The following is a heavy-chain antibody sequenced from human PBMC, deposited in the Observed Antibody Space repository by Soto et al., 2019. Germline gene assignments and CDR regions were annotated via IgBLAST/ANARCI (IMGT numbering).Heavy chain of an antibody. CDR1: GGTFSSYA. CDR3: ASPDFWSGYEFPSSGMDV. J-gene: IGHJ6*02. D-gene: IGHD3-3*01. V-gene: IGHV1-69*06. CDR2: IIPIFGTA. Sequence: QVQLVQSGAEVKKPGSSVKVSCKASGGTFSSYAISWVQQAPGQGLEWMGGIIPIFGTANYAQKFQGRVTITADKSTSTAYMELSSLRSEDTAVYYCASPDFWSGYEFPSSGMDVWGQGTTVTVSS.